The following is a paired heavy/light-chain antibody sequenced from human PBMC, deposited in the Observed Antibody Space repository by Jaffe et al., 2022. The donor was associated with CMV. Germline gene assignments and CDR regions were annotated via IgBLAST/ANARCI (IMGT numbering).Light chain of an antibody. V-gene: IGKV3-20*01. CDR3: HQCHSSPRT. CDR2: AGS. Sequence: EIVLTQSPGTLSLSPGERATLSCRASQSIHSDYLAWYQQKPGQAPRLLIYAGSDRAAGVPDRFSGSGSGTDFTLTISRLEPEDFAVYYCHQCHSSPRTFGQGTKVEIK. J-gene: IGKJ1*01. CDR1: QSIHSDY.
Heavy chain of an antibody. CDR2: LHPRDSDI. D-gene: IGHD3-16*01. CDR1: GYSFTNYW. CDR3: ATSAPRDDYVHCFNY. J-gene: IGHJ4*02. Sequence: EVQLVQSGAEVKKPGESLKISCKTSGYSFTNYWIGWVRQMPGKGLEWLGILHPRDSDIIYSPSFQGQVTFSADNSINTAYLQWRSLKASDTAIYYCATSAPRDDYVHCFNYWGQGTLVTVSA. V-gene: IGHV5-51*01.